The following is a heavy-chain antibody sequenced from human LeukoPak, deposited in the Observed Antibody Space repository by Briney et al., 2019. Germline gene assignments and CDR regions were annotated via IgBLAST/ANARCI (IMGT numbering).Heavy chain of an antibody. CDR2: INTDGSST. V-gene: IGHV3-74*01. CDR3: ARALPIVPPLG. CDR1: GFTFNTYW. D-gene: IGHD2-15*01. J-gene: IGHJ4*02. Sequence: PGGSLRLSCAASGFTFNTYWMHWVRQAPGKGLVWVSRINTDGSSTNYADSVKGRFTISRDNARNTLYLQMNSLRVEDMGVYYCARALPIVPPLGWGQGTLVTVSS.